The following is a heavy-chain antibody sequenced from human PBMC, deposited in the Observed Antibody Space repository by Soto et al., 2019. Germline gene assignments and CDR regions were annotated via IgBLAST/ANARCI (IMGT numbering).Heavy chain of an antibody. CDR2: IVVGSGNT. V-gene: IGHV1-58*01. J-gene: IGHJ6*02. CDR1: GYTFTSSA. Sequence: ASVKVSCKASGYTFTSSAVQWVRQARGQRLEWIGWIVVGSGNTNYAQKFQERVTITRDMSTSTAYMELSSLRSEDTAVYYCAADGYSYGYSLGYYYGMDVWGQGTTVTVSS. D-gene: IGHD5-18*01. CDR3: AADGYSYGYSLGYYYGMDV.